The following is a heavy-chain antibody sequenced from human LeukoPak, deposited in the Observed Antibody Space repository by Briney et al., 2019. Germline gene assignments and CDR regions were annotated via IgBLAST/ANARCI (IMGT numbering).Heavy chain of an antibody. J-gene: IGHJ3*01. CDR1: GFTFSGSA. V-gene: IGHV3-73*01. CDR2: IRSTANGYAT. Sequence: GGSLRLSCAASGFTFSGSALHWVRQASGKGLEWVGRIRSTANGYATAYAASVKGRFTISRDDSKNTAYLQMDSLKTEDTAVYYCTTVIGGGSYREWGQGTMVTVSS. D-gene: IGHD2-15*01. CDR3: TTVIGGGSYRE.